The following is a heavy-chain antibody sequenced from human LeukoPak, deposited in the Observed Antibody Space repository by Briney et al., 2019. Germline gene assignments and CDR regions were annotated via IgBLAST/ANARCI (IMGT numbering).Heavy chain of an antibody. Sequence: GGSLRLSCAASGFTFSSYWMSWVRQAPGKGLEWVANIKQDGSEKYYVDSVKGRFTISRDNAKNSLYRQMNSLRAEDTAVYYCAREIYGGNPFGDYWGQGTLVTVSS. J-gene: IGHJ4*02. CDR2: IKQDGSEK. V-gene: IGHV3-7*01. CDR3: AREIYGGNPFGDY. D-gene: IGHD4-23*01. CDR1: GFTFSSYW.